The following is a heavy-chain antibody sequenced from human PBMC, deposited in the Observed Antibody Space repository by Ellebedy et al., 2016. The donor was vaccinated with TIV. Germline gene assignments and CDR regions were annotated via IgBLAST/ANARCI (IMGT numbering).Heavy chain of an antibody. Sequence: GGSLRLXXAASGFTFSSYWMSWVRQAPGKGLEWVSYISSSSSTIYYADSVKGRFTISRDNAKNSLYLQMNSLRAEDTAVYYCARGRQLPGYYFDYWGQGTLVTVSS. CDR3: ARGRQLPGYYFDY. D-gene: IGHD6-6*01. CDR1: GFTFSSYW. V-gene: IGHV3-48*01. CDR2: ISSSSSTI. J-gene: IGHJ4*02.